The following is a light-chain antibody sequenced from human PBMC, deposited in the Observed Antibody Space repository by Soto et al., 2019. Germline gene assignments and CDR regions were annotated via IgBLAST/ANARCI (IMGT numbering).Light chain of an antibody. J-gene: IGKJ4*01. CDR3: KQYNNWPPLT. Sequence: EVVMTQSPATLSVSPGERATLSCRASQTVGSNLAWYQQKPGQAPRLLIYAASTRATGIPARFSGSGSGTEFTLTISSLQPEDFAVYYCKQYNNWPPLTFGGGTKVENK. V-gene: IGKV3-15*01. CDR2: AAS. CDR1: QTVGSN.